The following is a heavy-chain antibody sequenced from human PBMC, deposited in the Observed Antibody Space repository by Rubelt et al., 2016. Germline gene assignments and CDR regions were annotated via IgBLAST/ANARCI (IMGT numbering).Heavy chain of an antibody. V-gene: IGHV3-23*01. J-gene: IGHJ4*02. CDR3: ARDPLGFNQPNKDY. D-gene: IGHD3-10*01. Sequence: VRQAPGKGLECVSSIRASGGSTYYADSVKGRFTISRDNAKNTLSLQVNSLRAEDTAVYYCARDPLGFNQPNKDYWGQGTLVTVSS. CDR2: IRASGGST.